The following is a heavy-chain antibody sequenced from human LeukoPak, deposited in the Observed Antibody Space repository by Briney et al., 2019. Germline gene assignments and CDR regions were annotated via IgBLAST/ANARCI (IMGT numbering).Heavy chain of an antibody. CDR1: GFTFSSYG. Sequence: PGRSLRLSCAASGFTFSSYGMHWVRQAPGKGLEWVSSISSSSSYIYYADSVKGRFTISRDNAKNSLYLQMNSLRAEDTAVYYCARERRQWLSPNDYWGQGTLVTVSS. CDR3: ARERRQWLSPNDY. V-gene: IGHV3-21*01. J-gene: IGHJ4*02. D-gene: IGHD6-19*01. CDR2: ISSSSSYI.